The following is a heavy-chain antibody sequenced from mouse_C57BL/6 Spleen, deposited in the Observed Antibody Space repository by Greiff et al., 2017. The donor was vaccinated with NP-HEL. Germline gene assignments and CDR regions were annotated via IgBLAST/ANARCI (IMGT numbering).Heavy chain of an antibody. V-gene: IGHV1-76*01. CDR3: ASGGYGYYWFAY. CDR1: GYTFTDYY. CDR2: IYPGSGNT. Sequence: VKLMESGAELVRPGASVKLSCKASGYTFTDYYINWVKQRPGQGLEWIARIYPGSGNTYYNEKFKGKATLTAEKSSSTAYMHLSSLTSEDSAVYFCASGGYGYYWFAYWGQGTLVTVSA. D-gene: IGHD2-3*01. J-gene: IGHJ3*01.